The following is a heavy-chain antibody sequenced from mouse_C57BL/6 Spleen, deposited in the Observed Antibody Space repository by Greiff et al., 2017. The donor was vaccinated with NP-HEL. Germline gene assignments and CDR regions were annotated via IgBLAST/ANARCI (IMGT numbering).Heavy chain of an antibody. Sequence: VKLQESGAELVRPGASVTLSCKASGYTFTDYEMHWVKQTPVHGLEWIGAIDPETGGTAYNQKFKGKAILTADKSSSTAYMELRSLTSEDSAVYYCTRHYDCFAYWGQGTLVTVSA. V-gene: IGHV1-15*01. CDR3: TRHYDCFAY. D-gene: IGHD2-4*01. CDR2: IDPETGGT. CDR1: GYTFTDYE. J-gene: IGHJ3*01.